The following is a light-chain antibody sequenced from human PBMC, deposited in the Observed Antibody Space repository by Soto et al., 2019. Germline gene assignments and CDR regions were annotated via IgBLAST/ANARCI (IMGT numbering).Light chain of an antibody. CDR3: QQLNSYPRT. Sequence: DIQLTQSPSFLSASVGDRVTITCRASQGIRSYLAWLQQKPGRAPKLLIYAASTLQSGVPPRFSGSGSGTEFTLTISSLQPEDFATYYCQQLNSYPRTFGQGTKVEIK. J-gene: IGKJ1*01. CDR2: AAS. V-gene: IGKV1-9*01. CDR1: QGIRSY.